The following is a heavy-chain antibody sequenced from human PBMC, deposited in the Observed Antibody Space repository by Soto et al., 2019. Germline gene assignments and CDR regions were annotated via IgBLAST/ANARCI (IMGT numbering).Heavy chain of an antibody. CDR1: GFTFSSYS. CDR3: ARKGQAVAGTVAFDI. CDR2: ISSSSSTI. Sequence: EVQLVESGGGLVQPGGSLRLSCAASGFTFSSYSMNWVRQAPGKGLEWVSYISSSSSTIYYADSVKGRFTISRDNAKNSLYLQMNSLRAEDTAVYYCARKGQAVAGTVAFDIWGQGTMVTVSS. J-gene: IGHJ3*02. V-gene: IGHV3-48*01. D-gene: IGHD6-19*01.